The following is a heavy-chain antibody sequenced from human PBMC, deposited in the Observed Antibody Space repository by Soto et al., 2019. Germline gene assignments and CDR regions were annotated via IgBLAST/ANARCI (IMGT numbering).Heavy chain of an antibody. CDR3: ATNIKPYGDYNPHWFDP. CDR1: GYTLTELS. D-gene: IGHD4-17*01. J-gene: IGHJ5*02. V-gene: IGHV1-24*01. Sequence: ASVKVSCKVSGYTLTELSMHWVRQAPGKGLEWMGGFDPEDGETIYAQKFQGRVTMTEDTSTDTAYRELSSLRSEDTAVYYCATNIKPYGDYNPHWFDPWGQGTLVNVSS. CDR2: FDPEDGET.